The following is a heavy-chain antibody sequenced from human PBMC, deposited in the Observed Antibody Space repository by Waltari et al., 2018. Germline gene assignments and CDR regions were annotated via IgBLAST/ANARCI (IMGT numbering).Heavy chain of an antibody. Sequence: QVQLEESWGGVVQPGRSLSLSCPASGFTSSPYCMHWVRQAPGKGLEWVAGIWVDGSRKYYLDSVKGRFTISRDNSKNILYLQMNSLRGEDTAVYYCARTVWGGDAFDMWGQGTVVTVSS. J-gene: IGHJ3*02. V-gene: IGHV3-33*01. CDR3: ARTVWGGDAFDM. D-gene: IGHD7-27*01. CDR2: IWVDGSRK. CDR1: GFTSSPYC.